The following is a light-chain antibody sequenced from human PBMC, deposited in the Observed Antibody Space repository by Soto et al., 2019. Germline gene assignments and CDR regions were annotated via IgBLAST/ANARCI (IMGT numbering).Light chain of an antibody. Sequence: EIVMTQSPATLSVSPGERTTLSCRASQGVSSNLAWYQQKPGQAPRLLIYGASTRATGIPARFSGSGSGTEFTLTISSLQSEDFAVYYCQQYNNWHTFGQGTKLEIK. CDR2: GAS. CDR1: QGVSSN. CDR3: QQYNNWHT. J-gene: IGKJ2*01. V-gene: IGKV3-15*01.